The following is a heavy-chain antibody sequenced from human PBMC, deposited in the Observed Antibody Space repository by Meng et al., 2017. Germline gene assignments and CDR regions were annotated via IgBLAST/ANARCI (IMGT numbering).Heavy chain of an antibody. CDR1: GGTFSSYA. J-gene: IGHJ4*02. CDR2: IIPIFGTA. V-gene: IGHV1-69*06. Sequence: QWRLVQSGAEVKKPGSSLKDSCKASGGTFSSYAISWVRQAPGQGLEGMGGIIPIFGTANYAQKFQGRVTITADKSTSTAYMELSSLRSEDTAVYYCARDRGLLSGTSDYWGQGTLVTVSS. CDR3: ARDRGLLSGTSDY. D-gene: IGHD2-21*02.